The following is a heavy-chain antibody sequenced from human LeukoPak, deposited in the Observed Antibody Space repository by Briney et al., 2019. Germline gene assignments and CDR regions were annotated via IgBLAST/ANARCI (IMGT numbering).Heavy chain of an antibody. CDR2: FDPEDGET. D-gene: IGHD3-3*01. CDR3: ARATAAPTIFGVVIMGY. CDR1: GYTLTELS. J-gene: IGHJ4*02. Sequence: ASVKVSCKVSGYTLTELSVHWVRQDPGKGLEWMGGFDPEDGETIYAQKFQGRVTMTEDTSTDTAYMELSRLRSDDTAVYYCARATAAPTIFGVVIMGYWGQGTLVTVSS. V-gene: IGHV1-24*01.